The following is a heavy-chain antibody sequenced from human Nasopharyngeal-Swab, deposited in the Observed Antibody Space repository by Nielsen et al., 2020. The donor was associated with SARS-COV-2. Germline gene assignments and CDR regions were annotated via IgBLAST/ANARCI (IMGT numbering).Heavy chain of an antibody. Sequence: GESLKIPCAASGFTLNNYNFNGVRQAPGKGLEWVSTISSSRSYIYYADPVKGRFTISRDNAKNSLYLQMNSLRAEDTAVYYCARDGLDYDFWSAYFMDVWGQGTTVTVSS. V-gene: IGHV3-21*01. CDR2: ISSSRSYI. CDR1: GFTLNNYN. J-gene: IGHJ6*02. D-gene: IGHD3-3*01. CDR3: ARDGLDYDFWSAYFMDV.